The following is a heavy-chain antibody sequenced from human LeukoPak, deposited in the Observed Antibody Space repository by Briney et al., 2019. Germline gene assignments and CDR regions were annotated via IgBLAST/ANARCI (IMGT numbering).Heavy chain of an antibody. J-gene: IGHJ5*02. V-gene: IGHV4-59*01. Sequence: PSETLSLTCTVSGGSISSYYWSWIRQPPGKGLEWIGYIYYSGSTNYNPSLKSRVTISVDTSKNQFSLKLSSVTAADTAVYYCARGGQLVRVFGSWFDPWGQGTLVTVSS. CDR2: IYYSGST. CDR1: GGSISSYY. CDR3: ARGGQLVRVFGSWFDP. D-gene: IGHD6-6*01.